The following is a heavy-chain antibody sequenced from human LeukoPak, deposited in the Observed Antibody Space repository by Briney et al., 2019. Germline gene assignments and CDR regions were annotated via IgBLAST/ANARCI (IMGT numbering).Heavy chain of an antibody. V-gene: IGHV4-31*03. J-gene: IGHJ6*03. Sequence: SETLSLTCTVSGGSISSGGYYWSWIRQHPGKGLEWIGYIYYSGSAYYNPPLKSRVTISVDTSNNQFSLKLSSVTAADTALYYCARVDGSSSGNYYYYMDAWGKGTTVTVSS. D-gene: IGHD6-6*01. CDR3: ARVDGSSSGNYYYYMDA. CDR1: GGSISSGGYY. CDR2: IYYSGSA.